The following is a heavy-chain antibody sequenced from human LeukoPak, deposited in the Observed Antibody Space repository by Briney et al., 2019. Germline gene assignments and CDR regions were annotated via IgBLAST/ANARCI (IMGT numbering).Heavy chain of an antibody. V-gene: IGHV4-59*08. D-gene: IGHD4-17*01. Sequence: SETLSLTCTVSGGSISTYYWSWIRQTPGKGLEWIGHIHYTGSTNYNPSLKSRVTTSVDTSENQFSLNLSSVTAADTAVYYCARSPPLYGDYAQYYFDYWGQGTLVTVSS. CDR2: IHYTGST. J-gene: IGHJ4*02. CDR1: GGSISTYY. CDR3: ARSPPLYGDYAQYYFDY.